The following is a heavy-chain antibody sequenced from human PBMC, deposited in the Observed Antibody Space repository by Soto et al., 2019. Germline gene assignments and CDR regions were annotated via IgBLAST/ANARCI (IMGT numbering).Heavy chain of an antibody. V-gene: IGHV3-72*01. CDR3: ALEWRSYYYYYMDV. Sequence: GGSLRLSCAASGFTFSDHYMDWVRQAPGKGLEWVGRTRNKANSYTTEYAASVKGRFTISRDDSKNSLYLQMNSLKTEDTAVYYCALEWRSYYYYYMDVWGKGTTVTVSS. J-gene: IGHJ6*03. CDR1: GFTFSDHY. D-gene: IGHD3-3*01. CDR2: TRNKANSYTT.